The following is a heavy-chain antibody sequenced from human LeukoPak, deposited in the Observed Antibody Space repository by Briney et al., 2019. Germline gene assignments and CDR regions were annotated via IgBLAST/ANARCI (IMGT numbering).Heavy chain of an antibody. J-gene: IGHJ4*02. Sequence: PGGSLRLSCAASGYNFNNYWMVWVRQIPGQGLQWVANIKEDGSEKNYVDYVKGRFTISRDNAKNSLYLQMNDLRVEDTAVYYCAWDVWLPYYWGQGNLVTVTS. CDR2: IKEDGSEK. CDR3: AWDVWLPYY. V-gene: IGHV3-7*03. CDR1: GYNFNNYW. D-gene: IGHD3-16*01.